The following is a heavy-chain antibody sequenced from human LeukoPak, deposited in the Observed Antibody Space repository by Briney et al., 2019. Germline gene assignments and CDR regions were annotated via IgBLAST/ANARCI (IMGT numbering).Heavy chain of an antibody. CDR3: ARAAVATRRGSWFDP. J-gene: IGHJ5*02. D-gene: IGHD5-12*01. Sequence: VASVKVSCKASGYTFTNDDINWVRQATGQGREWMGWRNPNSGNTGYAQKFQGRVTMTRNTAINTAYMELSSLRSEDTAVYYCARAAVATRRGSWFDPWGQGTLVTVSS. V-gene: IGHV1-8*01. CDR1: GYTFTNDD. CDR2: RNPNSGNT.